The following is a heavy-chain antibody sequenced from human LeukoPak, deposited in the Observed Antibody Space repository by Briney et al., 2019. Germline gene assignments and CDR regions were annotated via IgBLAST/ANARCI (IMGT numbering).Heavy chain of an antibody. V-gene: IGHV4-4*02. D-gene: IGHD6-19*01. CDR1: GGSISSSNW. CDR2: IYHSGST. J-gene: IGHJ4*02. CDR3: ARGLIKGIAVAGTG. Sequence: PSETLSLTCAVSGGSISSSNWWSWVRQPPGKGLEWIGEIYHSGSTNYNPSLKSRVTISVDTSKNQFSLKLRSVTAADTAVYYCARGLIKGIAVAGTGWGQGTLVTVSS.